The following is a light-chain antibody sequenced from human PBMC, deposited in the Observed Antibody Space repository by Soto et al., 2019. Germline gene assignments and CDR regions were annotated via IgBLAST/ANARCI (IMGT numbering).Light chain of an antibody. CDR1: QGLQHSNGNNF. Sequence: DIVMTQSPLSLPVTPGESASISCRSSQGLQHSNGNNFVDWYLQKPGQSPQLLIYLGSNRASGVPDRFSGSGSGTDFTLKISRVEAEDVGIYYCMQGLQVPRTFGQGTKLEIK. V-gene: IGKV2-28*01. CDR2: LGS. J-gene: IGKJ2*01. CDR3: MQGLQVPRT.